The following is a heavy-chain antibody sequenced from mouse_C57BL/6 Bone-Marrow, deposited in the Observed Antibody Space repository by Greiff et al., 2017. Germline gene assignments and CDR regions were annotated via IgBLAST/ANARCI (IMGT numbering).Heavy chain of an antibody. Sequence: EVQLVESGGGLVQSGRSLRLSCATSGFTFSDFYMEWVRQAPGKGLEWIAASRNKANDYTTEYSASVKGRFIVSRDTSQSILYLQMNALRAEDTAIYYCARDENYYYAMDYWGQGTSVTVSS. CDR1: GFTFSDFY. CDR3: ARDENYYYAMDY. J-gene: IGHJ4*01. V-gene: IGHV7-1*01. CDR2: SRNKANDYTT.